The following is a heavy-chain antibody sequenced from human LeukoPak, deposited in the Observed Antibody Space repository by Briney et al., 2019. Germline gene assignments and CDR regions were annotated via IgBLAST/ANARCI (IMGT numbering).Heavy chain of an antibody. V-gene: IGHV3-11*04. J-gene: IGHJ3*02. Sequence: PGGSLRLSCALSGSALTDYYTSWIRQAPGKGLEWVSYISSSGSTIYYADSVKGRFTISRDNAKNSLYLQMNSLRAEDTAVYYCARDFPSYYYDSSGYYDAFDIWGQGTMVTVSS. CDR2: ISSSGSTI. CDR1: GSALTDYY. D-gene: IGHD3-22*01. CDR3: ARDFPSYYYDSSGYYDAFDI.